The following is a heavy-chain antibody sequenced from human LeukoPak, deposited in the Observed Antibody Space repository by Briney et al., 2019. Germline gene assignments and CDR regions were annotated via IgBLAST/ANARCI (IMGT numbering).Heavy chain of an antibody. CDR2: IKQDGSEK. J-gene: IGHJ4*02. D-gene: IGHD4-17*01. CDR1: GFTFSSYW. CDR3: ARAGIPDYGDYIL. Sequence: PGGSLRLSCAASGFTFSSYWMSWVRQAPGKGLEWVANIKQDGSEKYYVDSVKGRFTISRDNAKNSLYLQMNSLRAEDTAVYYCARAGIPDYGDYILWGQGTLVTVSS. V-gene: IGHV3-7*01.